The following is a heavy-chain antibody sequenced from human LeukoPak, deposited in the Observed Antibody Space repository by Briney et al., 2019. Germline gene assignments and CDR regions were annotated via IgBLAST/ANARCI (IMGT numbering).Heavy chain of an antibody. CDR3: ARALFGVVNNWFDP. Sequence: GGSLRLSCAASGFTFSSYAMHCGRQAPGKGLELVAVISYDGSNQYYADSVKGRFTISRDNSKNTLYLQLNSLRAEDTAVYYCARALFGVVNNWFDPWGQGTLVTVSS. CDR2: ISYDGSNQ. CDR1: GFTFSSYA. D-gene: IGHD3-3*01. V-gene: IGHV3-30*07. J-gene: IGHJ5*02.